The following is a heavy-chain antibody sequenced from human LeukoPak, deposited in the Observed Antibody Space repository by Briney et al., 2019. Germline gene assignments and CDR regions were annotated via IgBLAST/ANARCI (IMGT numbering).Heavy chain of an antibody. CDR2: IYYSGST. Sequence: PSETLSLTCTVSGGSISSYYWSWIRRPPGKGLEWIGYIYYSGSTNYNPSLKSRVTISVDTSKNQFSLKLSSVTAADTAVYYCARDHRREWFDPWGQGTLVTVSS. CDR1: GGSISSYY. D-gene: IGHD3-16*02. J-gene: IGHJ5*02. V-gene: IGHV4-59*01. CDR3: ARDHRREWFDP.